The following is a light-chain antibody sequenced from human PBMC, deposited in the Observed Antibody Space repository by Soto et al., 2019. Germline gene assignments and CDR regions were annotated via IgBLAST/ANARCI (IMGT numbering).Light chain of an antibody. CDR2: AAS. V-gene: IGKV1-27*01. CDR1: QGIRNY. CDR3: QNYNSAPFT. Sequence: DLQLTQSPSSLSASVGDRVTITCRASQGIRNYLAWYQQKSGKVPQLLIYAASTLQSGVPSRFSGSGSGTDFTLTISSLQPEDVATYYCQNYNSAPFTFGPGTKVDFK. J-gene: IGKJ3*01.